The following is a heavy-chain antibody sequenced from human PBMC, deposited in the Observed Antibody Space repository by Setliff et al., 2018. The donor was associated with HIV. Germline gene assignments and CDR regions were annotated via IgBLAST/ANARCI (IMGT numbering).Heavy chain of an antibody. D-gene: IGHD3-22*01. CDR3: ARGLSFYDPGGFDY. CDR2: IFSSGST. Sequence: PSETLSLTCTVSGGSISSYCWNWIRQSPGRGLEWIGFIFSSGSTKYNPSLQSRVTMSIDTSKNQISLKLSSVTAADTAVYYCARGLSFYDPGGFDYWGQGTLVTVS. V-gene: IGHV4-4*08. J-gene: IGHJ4*02. CDR1: GGSISSYC.